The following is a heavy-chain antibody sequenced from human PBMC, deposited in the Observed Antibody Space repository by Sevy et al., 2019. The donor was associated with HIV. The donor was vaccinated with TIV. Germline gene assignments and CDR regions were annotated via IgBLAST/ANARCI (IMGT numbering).Heavy chain of an antibody. J-gene: IGHJ6*03. CDR3: ARAGDYDFWSERSYYYYMDV. CDR1: GGSISSYY. Sequence: SETLSLTCTVSGGSISSYYWSWIRQPPGKGLEWIGYIYYSGSTNYNPSLKSRVTISVDTSKNQFSLKLSSVTAADTAVYYCARAGDYDFWSERSYYYYMDVGGKGTTVTVSS. V-gene: IGHV4-59*01. CDR2: IYYSGST. D-gene: IGHD3-3*01.